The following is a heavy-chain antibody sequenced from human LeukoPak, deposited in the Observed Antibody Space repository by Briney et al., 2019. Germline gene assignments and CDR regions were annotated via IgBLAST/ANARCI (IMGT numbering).Heavy chain of an antibody. CDR2: IIPIFGTA. J-gene: IGHJ4*02. CDR3: VRGAVAAAGLDY. CDR1: GGTFSSYA. Sequence: GASVKVSCKASGGTFSSYAISWVRQAPGQGLEWMGGIIPIFGTANYAQKFQGRVTITADESTSTAYMELSSLRSEDTAVYYCVRGAVAAAGLDYWGQGTLVTVSS. V-gene: IGHV1-69*13. D-gene: IGHD6-13*01.